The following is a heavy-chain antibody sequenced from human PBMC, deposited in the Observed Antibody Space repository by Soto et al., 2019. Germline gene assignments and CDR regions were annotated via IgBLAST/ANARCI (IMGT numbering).Heavy chain of an antibody. CDR2: IHTTDGT. CDR3: ARALSSAAGLYFCF. J-gene: IGHJ4*02. CDR1: GGSISSYY. D-gene: IGHD6-13*01. Sequence: PSETLSLTCTVSGGSISSYYWSWIRQPAGKGMEWIGRIHTTDGTNYNPSLKSRVTMSIDTSNNQFSLKLSSLTAADTAVYYCARALSSAAGLYFCFWGQGTLVTVSS. V-gene: IGHV4-4*07.